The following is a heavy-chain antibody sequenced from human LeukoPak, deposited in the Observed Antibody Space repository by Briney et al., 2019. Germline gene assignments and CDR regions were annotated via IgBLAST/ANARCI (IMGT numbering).Heavy chain of an antibody. CDR1: GFSFSSYW. CDR3: ARAVYIRVYYYYYMDV. J-gene: IGHJ6*03. Sequence: GGSLRLSCEGSGFSFSSYWMTWVRQSPGKGPEWVANIKQDGSEKYYVDSVKGRFTISRDNAKNSLYLQMNSLRAEDTAVYYCARAVYIRVYYYYYMDVWGKGTTVTISS. V-gene: IGHV3-7*01. D-gene: IGHD2-8*01. CDR2: IKQDGSEK.